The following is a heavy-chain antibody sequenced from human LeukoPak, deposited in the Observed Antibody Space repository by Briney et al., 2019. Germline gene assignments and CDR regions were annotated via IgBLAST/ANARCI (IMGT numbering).Heavy chain of an antibody. CDR1: GYTLTGYY. CDR2: INPNSGGT. Sequence: ASVKVSCKASGYTLTGYYMHWVRQAPGQGLEWMGWINPNSGGTNYAQKFQGRVTMTRDTSISTAYMELSRLRSDDTAVYYCAREYYDFWSGYYRDNWFDPWGQGTLVTVSS. J-gene: IGHJ5*02. CDR3: AREYYDFWSGYYRDNWFDP. D-gene: IGHD3-3*01. V-gene: IGHV1-2*02.